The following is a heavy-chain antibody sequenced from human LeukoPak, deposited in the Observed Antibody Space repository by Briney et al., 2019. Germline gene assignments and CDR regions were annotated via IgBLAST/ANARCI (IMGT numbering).Heavy chain of an antibody. CDR1: GYSFTSYW. D-gene: IGHD2-21*02. CDR2: IYPGDSDT. Sequence: GESLKISCKGSGYSFTSYWIGWVRQMPGKGLEWMGIIYPGDSDTRYSPSFQGQVTIPADKSISTAYLQWSSLKASDTAMYYCARTAIHYYYYMDVWGKGTTVTISS. J-gene: IGHJ6*03. CDR3: ARTAIHYYYYMDV. V-gene: IGHV5-51*01.